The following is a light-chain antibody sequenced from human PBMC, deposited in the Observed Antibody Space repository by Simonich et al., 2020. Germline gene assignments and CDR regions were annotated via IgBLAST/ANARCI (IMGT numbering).Light chain of an antibody. CDR3: QQYYSFTPWT. V-gene: IGKV1D-8*02. CDR1: KGISSY. J-gene: IGKJ1*01. CDR2: AAS. Sequence: AIWMTQSPSLLSASTGDRVTISCRTSKGISSYLAWYQQKPGKAPELLIYAASTLQSGVPSRLSGSGSGTDFTRTISCLQSEDFATYYCQQYYSFTPWTFGQGTKVEIK.